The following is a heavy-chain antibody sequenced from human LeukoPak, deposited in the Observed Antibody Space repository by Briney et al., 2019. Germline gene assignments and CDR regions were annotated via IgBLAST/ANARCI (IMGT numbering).Heavy chain of an antibody. D-gene: IGHD1-7*01. CDR1: GFTFSSYS. J-gene: IGHJ4*02. CDR3: AELSTGY. Sequence: GGSLRLSCAASGFTFSSYSRNWVRQAPGKGLEWVSSISSSSSYIYYADSVKGRFTISRDNAKNSLYLQMNSLSAEDTAVYYCAELSTGYWGPRTLVTVSS. CDR2: ISSSSSYI. V-gene: IGHV3-21*01.